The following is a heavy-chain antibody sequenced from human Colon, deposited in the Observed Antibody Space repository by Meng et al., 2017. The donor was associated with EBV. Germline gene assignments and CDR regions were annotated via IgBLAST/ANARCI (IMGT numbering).Heavy chain of an antibody. CDR3: ARGEPVPCHFLKS. V-gene: IGHV4-34*01. CDR2: INHSGNT. Sequence: VQRQRWGEGLLKPPQTLTLTRRGSGGSVSGYYWSCIRQPPGKGLDWIGEINHSGNTNYNPSLKRRVTISIDTSKNQFSLKLSSVTDADTAVYFCARGEPVPCHFLKSWGQGTLVTVSS. J-gene: IGHJ5*02. CDR1: GGSVSGYY. D-gene: IGHD6-19*01.